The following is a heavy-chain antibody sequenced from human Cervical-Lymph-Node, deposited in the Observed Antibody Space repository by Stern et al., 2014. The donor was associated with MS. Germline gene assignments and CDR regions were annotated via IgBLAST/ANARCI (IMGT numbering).Heavy chain of an antibody. CDR3: AKVAYSGNALDY. CDR2: IISSGGVT. J-gene: IGHJ4*02. Sequence: EVQLVESGGGLVQPGGSLRLSCAASEFTFSAYSMTWVRHAPETGLEWVATIISSGGVTYYADSVKGRFTISRDNSKNTLILQMKSLRAEDTAVYFCAKVAYSGNALDYWGQGTLVIVSS. V-gene: IGHV3-23*04. D-gene: IGHD4-23*01. CDR1: EFTFSAYS.